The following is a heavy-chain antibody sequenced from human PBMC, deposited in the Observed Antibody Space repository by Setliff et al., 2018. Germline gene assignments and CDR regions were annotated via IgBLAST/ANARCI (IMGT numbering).Heavy chain of an antibody. Sequence: GGSLRLSCAASGFSFSGYYMSWVRQGPGKGLERISNISGNGITIYYADSVRGRFTISRDNANNSLYLQMNSLRAEDTALSYCARDGVFYAMDVWGHGTTVTVSS. D-gene: IGHD3-10*01. J-gene: IGHJ6*02. CDR3: ARDGVFYAMDV. CDR2: ISGNGITI. CDR1: GFSFSGYY. V-gene: IGHV3-11*04.